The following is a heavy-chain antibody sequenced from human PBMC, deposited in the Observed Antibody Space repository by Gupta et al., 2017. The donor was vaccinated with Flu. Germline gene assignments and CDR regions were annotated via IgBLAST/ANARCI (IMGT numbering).Heavy chain of an antibody. Sequence: QVQLVQSGAEVKKPGSSVKVSCKASGGTFRSYTISWVRQAPGQGLEWRGRILPILGIANYAQKFQGRVTITADKSTSTAYMELSSLRSEDTAVYYCARDVPMGEQLGGDYYYGMDVWGQGTTVTVSS. CDR2: ILPILGIA. CDR1: GGTFRSYT. D-gene: IGHD6-6*01. J-gene: IGHJ6*02. CDR3: ARDVPMGEQLGGDYYYGMDV. V-gene: IGHV1-69*08.